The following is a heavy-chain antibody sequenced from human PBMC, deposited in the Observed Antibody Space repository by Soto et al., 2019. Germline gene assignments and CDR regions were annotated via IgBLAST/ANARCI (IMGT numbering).Heavy chain of an antibody. J-gene: IGHJ6*03. CDR2: ISYDGSNK. V-gene: IGHV3-30*18. CDR3: AKQFLDYGDYVFLDYFYYMDV. Sequence: QVQLVESGGGVVQPGRSLRLSCAASGFTFSSYGMHWVRQAPGKGLEWVAVISYDGSNKYYADSVKGRFTISRDNSKNSLYRQMNSLRAEDTAVYYCAKQFLDYGDYVFLDYFYYMDVLGKWTTVTVSS. CDR1: GFTFSSYG. D-gene: IGHD4-17*01.